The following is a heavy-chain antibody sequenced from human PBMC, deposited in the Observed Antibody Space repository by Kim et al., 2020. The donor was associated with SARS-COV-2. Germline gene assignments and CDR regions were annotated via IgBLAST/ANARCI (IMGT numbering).Heavy chain of an antibody. CDR1: GFTFSIYT. D-gene: IGHD5-18*01. CDR3: ARVGYGIGLVYSFDY. CDR2: ITGSGGTT. V-gene: IGHV3-48*02. Sequence: GGSLRLSCEASGFTFSIYTMSWVRQAPGKGLEWVSYITGSGGTTYYADSVKGRLTISRDNAKSSLYLQMNSLRDEDAAVYYCARVGYGIGLVYSFDYWGQGTLVTVSS. J-gene: IGHJ4*02.